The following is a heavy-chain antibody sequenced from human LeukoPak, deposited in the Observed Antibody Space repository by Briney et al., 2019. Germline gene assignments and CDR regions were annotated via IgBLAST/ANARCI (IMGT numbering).Heavy chain of an antibody. CDR2: IRSKANSYAT. J-gene: IGHJ4*02. CDR3: TRHRDFWSGPDVGY. D-gene: IGHD3-3*01. CDR1: GFTFSGSA. V-gene: IGHV3-73*01. Sequence: GGSLRLSCAASGFTFSGSAMHWVRQASGKGLEWVGRIRSKANSYATAYAASVKGRFTISRDDSKNTAYLQMNSLKTEDTAVYYCTRHRDFWSGPDVGYWGQGTLVTVSS.